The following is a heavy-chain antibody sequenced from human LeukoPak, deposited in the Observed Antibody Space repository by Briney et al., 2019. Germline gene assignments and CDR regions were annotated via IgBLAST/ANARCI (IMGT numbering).Heavy chain of an antibody. CDR1: GFTFSDYY. CDR2: ISRSGSPI. J-gene: IGHJ4*02. V-gene: IGHV3-11*01. CDR3: ARGHDSSGYYNYYFDY. Sequence: GGSLRLSCAASGFTFSDYYMSWIRQAPGKGLEWVSYISRSGSPIYYTDSVKGRFTISRDNAKNSLYLQMNSLRAEDTAVYYCARGHDSSGYYNYYFDYCGQGTLVTVSS. D-gene: IGHD3-22*01.